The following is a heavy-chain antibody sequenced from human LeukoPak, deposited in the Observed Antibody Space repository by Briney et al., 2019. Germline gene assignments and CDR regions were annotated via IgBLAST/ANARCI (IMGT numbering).Heavy chain of an antibody. CDR3: ASPVTATIFGPAFDI. D-gene: IGHD5-12*01. CDR2: INHSGST. J-gene: IGHJ3*02. V-gene: IGHV4-34*01. Sequence: SETLSLTCAVYGGSFSGYYWSWIRQPPGKGLEWIGEINHSGSTNYNPSLKSRVTISVDTSKNQFSLKLSSVTAADTAVYYCASPVTATIFGPAFDIWGQGTMVTVSS. CDR1: GGSFSGYY.